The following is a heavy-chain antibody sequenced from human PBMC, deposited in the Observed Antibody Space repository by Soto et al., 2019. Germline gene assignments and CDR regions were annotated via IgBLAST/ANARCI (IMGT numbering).Heavy chain of an antibody. Sequence: PGGSLRLSCAASGFTFSSYVMSWVRQAPGKGLEWVSGISDSGGTTSYADSVKGRFTISRDTSKNTLYLQMNSLRAEDTAVYYCATGRDDYSSSFFRYWGQGTLVTVSS. CDR1: GFTFSSYV. J-gene: IGHJ4*02. CDR3: ATGRDDYSSSFFRY. D-gene: IGHD6-6*01. V-gene: IGHV3-23*01. CDR2: ISDSGGTT.